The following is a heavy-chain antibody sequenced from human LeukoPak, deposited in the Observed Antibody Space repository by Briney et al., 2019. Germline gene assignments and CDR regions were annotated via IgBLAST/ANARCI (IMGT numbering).Heavy chain of an antibody. V-gene: IGHV4-30-4*08. Sequence: SETLSLTCTVSGGSIRSGDYYWSWIRQPPGKGLEWNGYIYYSGNTYYNPSLKSRVTISVDTSKKQFSLKLSSVTAADAAVYYCASVTITMMVSMPADAFDFWGQGTMVTVSS. CDR1: GGSIRSGDYY. J-gene: IGHJ3*01. D-gene: IGHD3-22*01. CDR2: IYYSGNT. CDR3: ASVTITMMVSMPADAFDF.